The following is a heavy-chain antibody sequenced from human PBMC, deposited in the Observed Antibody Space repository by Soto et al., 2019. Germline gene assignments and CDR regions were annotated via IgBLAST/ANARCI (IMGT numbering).Heavy chain of an antibody. D-gene: IGHD2-21*01. Sequence: PGGSLRLSCAASGFTFSSYGMHWVRQAPGKGLEWVAVISYDGSNKYYADSVKGRFTISRDNSKNTLYLQMNSLRAEDTAVYYCAKELNIASPFFDIWGQGTMVTVSS. V-gene: IGHV3-30*18. CDR2: ISYDGSNK. J-gene: IGHJ3*02. CDR1: GFTFSSYG. CDR3: AKELNIASPFFDI.